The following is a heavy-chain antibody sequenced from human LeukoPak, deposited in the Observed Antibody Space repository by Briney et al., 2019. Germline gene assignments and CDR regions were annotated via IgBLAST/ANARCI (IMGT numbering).Heavy chain of an antibody. CDR2: INHSGST. J-gene: IGHJ5*02. V-gene: IGHV4-34*01. Sequence: SETLSLTCAAYGGSFSGYYWSWIRQPPGKGLEWIGEINHSGSTNYNPSLKSRVTISVDTSKNQFSLKLSSVTAADTAVYYCAKGPLYSDFWSGRDSFDPWGQGTLVTVSS. CDR3: AKGPLYSDFWSGRDSFDP. CDR1: GGSFSGYY. D-gene: IGHD3-3*01.